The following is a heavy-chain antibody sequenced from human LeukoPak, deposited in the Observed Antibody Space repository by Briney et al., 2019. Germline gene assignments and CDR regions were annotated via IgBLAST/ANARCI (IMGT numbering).Heavy chain of an antibody. Sequence: SQTLSLTCAVSGGSISSGGYSWSWIRQPPGKGLEWIGYIYHSGSTYYNPSLKSRVTISVDRSKNQFSLKLSSVTAADTAVYYCASSCGGDCFGAFDIWGQGTMVTDSS. J-gene: IGHJ3*02. CDR2: IYHSGST. D-gene: IGHD2-21*02. CDR3: ASSCGGDCFGAFDI. V-gene: IGHV4-30-2*01. CDR1: GGSISSGGYS.